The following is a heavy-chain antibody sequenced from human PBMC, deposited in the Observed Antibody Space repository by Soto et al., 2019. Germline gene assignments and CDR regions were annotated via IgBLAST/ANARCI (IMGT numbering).Heavy chain of an antibody. CDR3: ARDLEVVVLGVDHYYYSVMDV. V-gene: IGHV1-69*13. D-gene: IGHD2-15*01. J-gene: IGHJ6*02. Sequence: WAAVKVSCKTSGGTFSSFAISWVRQAPGQGLEWIGGIIPIFETASYAQKFQGRLTITADEITGTAYMELRSLRSEDTGVYYCARDLEVVVLGVDHYYYSVMDVFGQGSTVPVSS. CDR2: IIPIFETA. CDR1: GGTFSSFA.